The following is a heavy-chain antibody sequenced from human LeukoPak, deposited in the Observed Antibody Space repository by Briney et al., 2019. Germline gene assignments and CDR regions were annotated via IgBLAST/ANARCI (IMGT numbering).Heavy chain of an antibody. J-gene: IGHJ4*02. V-gene: IGHV4-30-2*01. Sequence: PSQTLSLTCTVSGGSISSGGYYWSWIRQPPGKGLEWIGYIYHSGSTYYNPSLKSRDTISVDRSKNQFSLKLSSVTAADTAVYYCARGGPLGATFDYWGQGTLVTVSS. CDR3: ARGGPLGATFDY. CDR2: IYHSGST. D-gene: IGHD1-26*01. CDR1: GGSISSGGYY.